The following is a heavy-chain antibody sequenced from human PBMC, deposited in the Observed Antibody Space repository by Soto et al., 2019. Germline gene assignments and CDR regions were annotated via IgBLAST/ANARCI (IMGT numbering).Heavy chain of an antibody. CDR3: ARDASGTSFPYFDY. V-gene: IGHV3-74*01. J-gene: IGHJ4*02. Sequence: LXLSCAASGFTFGSSLMYWVRQVPGKGLVWVSRINVDGTSPDYADSVKGRFTISRDNAKNTLYLQMNSLRAEDTAVYYCARDASGTSFPYFDYWGQGLLVTVSS. CDR1: GFTFGSSL. CDR2: INVDGTSP. D-gene: IGHD1-26*01.